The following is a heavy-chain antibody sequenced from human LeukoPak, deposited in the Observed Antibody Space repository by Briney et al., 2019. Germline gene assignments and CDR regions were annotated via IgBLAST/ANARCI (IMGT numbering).Heavy chain of an antibody. CDR3: AREEGGMGSSPYFDY. Sequence: PGGSLRLSCAASGFTFSSYAMHWVRQAPGKGLEWVAVISYDGSNKYYADSVKGRFTISRDNSKNSLYLQLNSLRAEDTAVYYCAREEGGMGSSPYFDYWGQGTLVTVSS. CDR2: ISYDGSNK. CDR1: GFTFSSYA. V-gene: IGHV3-30-3*01. J-gene: IGHJ4*02. D-gene: IGHD6-6*01.